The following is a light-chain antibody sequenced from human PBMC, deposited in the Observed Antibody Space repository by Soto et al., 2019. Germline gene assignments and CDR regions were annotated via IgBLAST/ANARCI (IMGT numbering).Light chain of an antibody. Sequence: QSALTQPASVSGSPGQSITISCNGTSSDVGGYNYVSWYQQHPGKAPKLMIYEVSNRPSGVSNRFSGSKSGNTAYLTISGLQAEDEADYYCSSYTSSSTLVFGGGTKLTVL. V-gene: IGLV2-14*01. J-gene: IGLJ2*01. CDR3: SSYTSSSTLV. CDR2: EVS. CDR1: SSDVGGYNY.